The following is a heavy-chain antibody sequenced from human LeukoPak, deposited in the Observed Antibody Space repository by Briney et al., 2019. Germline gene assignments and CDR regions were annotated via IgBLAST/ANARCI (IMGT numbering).Heavy chain of an antibody. CDR2: IYYSGNT. CDR1: GGSISTHY. D-gene: IGHD2-15*01. V-gene: IGHV4-59*11. CDR3: ARPYCSGGSCYRGAFDI. Sequence: SETLSLTCTVPGGSISTHYWSWLRQPPGKGLEWIGYIYYSGNTNYNPSLKSRLTISVDTSNNQFSLKLSSVTAADAAMYYCARPYCSGGSCYRGAFDIWGQGTMVTVSS. J-gene: IGHJ3*02.